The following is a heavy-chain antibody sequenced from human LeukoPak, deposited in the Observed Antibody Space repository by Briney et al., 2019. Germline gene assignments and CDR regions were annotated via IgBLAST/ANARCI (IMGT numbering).Heavy chain of an antibody. J-gene: IGHJ4*02. CDR2: IIPIFGTA. CDR3: ANQYYYDSSGYYSGLY. V-gene: IGHV1-69*13. D-gene: IGHD3-22*01. Sequence: ASVKVSCKASGGTFSSYAISWVRQAPGQGLEWMGGIIPIFGTANYAQKFQGRVTITAGESTSTAYMELSSLRSEDTAVYYCANQYYYDSSGYYSGLYWGQGTLVTVSS. CDR1: GGTFSSYA.